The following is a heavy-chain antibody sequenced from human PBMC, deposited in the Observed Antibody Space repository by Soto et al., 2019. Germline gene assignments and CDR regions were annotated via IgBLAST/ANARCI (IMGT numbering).Heavy chain of an antibody. CDR2: VSGSGGGT. CDR1: GFTFSSYA. Sequence: QSGGSLRLSCAASGFTFSSYAMSWVRQAPGKGLEWVSGVSGSGGGTYADSVKGRFIISRDNSKKNLYLQMTSLRAEDTAEYYCAKDWPRGTSDWYGPSDYWGQGSLVTVSS. CDR3: AKDWPRGTSDWYGPSDY. V-gene: IGHV3-23*01. J-gene: IGHJ4*02. D-gene: IGHD6-19*01.